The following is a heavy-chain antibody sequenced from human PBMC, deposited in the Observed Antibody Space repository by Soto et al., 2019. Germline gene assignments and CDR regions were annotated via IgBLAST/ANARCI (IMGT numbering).Heavy chain of an antibody. D-gene: IGHD3-16*02. V-gene: IGHV3-30*15. CDR1: GFTFTSYA. Sequence: QVQLVESGGSVVQPGRSLRLSCEASGFTFTSYAMHWVRQAPGKGLEWVAVISYDGINEYYADSVKGRFTISRDNSKNALFLQMSSLRVEDTAVYYCARDRLRLGELSLIGYFDYWGQGTLVTVPS. CDR3: ARDRLRLGELSLIGYFDY. CDR2: ISYDGINE. J-gene: IGHJ4*02.